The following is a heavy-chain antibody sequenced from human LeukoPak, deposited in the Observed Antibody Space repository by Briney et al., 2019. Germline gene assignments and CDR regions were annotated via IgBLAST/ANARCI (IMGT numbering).Heavy chain of an antibody. D-gene: IGHD5-18*01. V-gene: IGHV4-39*07. Sequence: SETLSLTCTVSGGSMNINNYYWAWIRQPPGKGLEWLGSIYYTGTTYYNPSLNHRVTISVDTSQNQFSLRLSSVTAADTAVYYCARGGYSYGYFWWGQGTLVTVSS. CDR2: IYYTGTT. CDR3: ARGGYSYGYFW. CDR1: GGSMNINNYY. J-gene: IGHJ4*02.